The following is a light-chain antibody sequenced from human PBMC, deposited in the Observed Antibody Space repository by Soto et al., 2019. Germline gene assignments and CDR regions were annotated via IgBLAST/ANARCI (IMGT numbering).Light chain of an antibody. J-gene: IGLJ1*01. CDR2: DVS. CDR1: SSDVGGYNY. V-gene: IGLV2-14*03. CDR3: CSYTSSSTPWV. Sequence: QSALTPPASVSGSPGQSITISCTGTSSDVGGYNYVSWYQQHPGKAPKLMIYDVSDRPSGVSNRFSASKSGNTASLTISGLQAEDEADYYCCSYTSSSTPWVFGTGTKVTVL.